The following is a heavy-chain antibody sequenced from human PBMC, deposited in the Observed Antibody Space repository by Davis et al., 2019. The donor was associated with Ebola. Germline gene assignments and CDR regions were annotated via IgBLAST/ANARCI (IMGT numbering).Heavy chain of an antibody. CDR2: ISYTGST. J-gene: IGHJ5*02. D-gene: IGHD3-10*01. CDR3: ASDSGRGWFDP. V-gene: IGHV4-59*01. Sequence: MPSETLSLTCTVSGGSISRYYWSWIRQPPEKGLEWIGYISYTGSTNYNPSLKSRVIISVDTSKNQFSLKLSSVTAADTAVYYCASDSGRGWFDPWGQGTLVTVSS. CDR1: GGSISRYY.